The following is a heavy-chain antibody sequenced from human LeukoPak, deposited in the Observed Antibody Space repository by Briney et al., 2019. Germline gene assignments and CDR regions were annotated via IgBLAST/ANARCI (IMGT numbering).Heavy chain of an antibody. D-gene: IGHD2-21*02. Sequence: PSETLSLTCTVSGGSISSHYWSWIRQPPGKGLEWIGYIYYSGSTNYNPSLKSRVTISVDTSKNQSSLKLSSVTAADTAVYYCARFSGIVVVTAYFDYWGQGTLVAVSS. V-gene: IGHV4-59*11. CDR2: IYYSGST. J-gene: IGHJ4*02. CDR3: ARFSGIVVVTAYFDY. CDR1: GGSISSHY.